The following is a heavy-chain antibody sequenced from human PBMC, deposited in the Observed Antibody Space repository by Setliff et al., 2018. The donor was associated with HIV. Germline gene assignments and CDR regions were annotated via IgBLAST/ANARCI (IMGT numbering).Heavy chain of an antibody. CDR3: VPEGGGYTADF. CDR2: INSAGSSS. J-gene: IGHJ4*02. Sequence: SCKVSGYSLTELSIHWVRQAPGAGLVWVARINSAGSSSSYADSVKGRFTISRDNAKNTLYLQMSSLRADDTAVYYCVPEGGGYTADFWGQGTLVTVSS. V-gene: IGHV3-74*01. CDR1: GYSLTELS. D-gene: IGHD5-18*01.